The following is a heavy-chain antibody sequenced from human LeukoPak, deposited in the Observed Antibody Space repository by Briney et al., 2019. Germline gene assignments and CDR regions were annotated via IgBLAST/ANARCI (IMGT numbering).Heavy chain of an antibody. V-gene: IGHV4-59*01. CDR3: ASGGNPTFDY. CDR2: IYYSGRT. D-gene: IGHD4-23*01. J-gene: IGHJ4*02. CDR1: GGSISSYY. Sequence: SETLSLTCTVSGGSISSYYWSWIREPPGKGLEWIGYIYYSGRTNYNPSLQSRVTISVDTSKNQFSLKLSSVTAADTAVYYCASGGNPTFDYWGQGTLVTVSS.